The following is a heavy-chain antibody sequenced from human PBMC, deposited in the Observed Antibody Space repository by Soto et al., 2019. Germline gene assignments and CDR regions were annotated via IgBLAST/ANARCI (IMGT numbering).Heavy chain of an antibody. CDR1: GYTFTNYG. J-gene: IGHJ4*02. V-gene: IGHV1-18*01. Sequence: QVQLVQSGAEVKKPGASVKVSCKASGYTFTNYGISWVRQAPGQGLEWMGWISAYNGNTNYAQSLQGRVTMTTDTSTSTAYMEVRSLRSDDTAIYYCARAEVGPTMNYYDSSGYSGSFEFWGQGTLVTVSS. CDR2: ISAYNGNT. CDR3: ARAEVGPTMNYYDSSGYSGSFEF. D-gene: IGHD3-22*01.